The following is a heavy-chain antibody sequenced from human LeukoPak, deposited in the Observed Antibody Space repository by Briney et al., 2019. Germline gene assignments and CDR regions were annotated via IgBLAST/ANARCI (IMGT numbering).Heavy chain of an antibody. Sequence: GESLRISCKGSGYSFTSYWISWVRQMPGKGLEWMGRIDPSDSYTNYSPSFQGHVTISADKSISTAYLQWSSLKASDTAMYYCARSTAPIVVVPAAPLDYWGQGTLVTVSP. V-gene: IGHV5-10-1*01. J-gene: IGHJ4*02. D-gene: IGHD2-2*01. CDR1: GYSFTSYW. CDR2: IDPSDSYT. CDR3: ARSTAPIVVVPAAPLDY.